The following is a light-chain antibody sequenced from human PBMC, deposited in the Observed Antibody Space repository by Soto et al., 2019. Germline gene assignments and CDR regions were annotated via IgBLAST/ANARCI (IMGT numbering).Light chain of an antibody. CDR1: LDVNSY. J-gene: IGKJ5*01. Sequence: VLTQSPATPSLSPGERATLSCRASLDVNSYLAWYQQKPGQAPRLLIYDASNRAAGIPARFSGSGSGTDFTLTISSLEPEDFAVYYCQQYNNWPAITFGQGTRLEIK. CDR2: DAS. CDR3: QQYNNWPAIT. V-gene: IGKV3-11*01.